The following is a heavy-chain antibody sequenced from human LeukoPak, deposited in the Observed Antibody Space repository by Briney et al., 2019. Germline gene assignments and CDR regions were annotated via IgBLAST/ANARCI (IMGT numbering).Heavy chain of an antibody. CDR2: IYPGDSDT. J-gene: IGHJ4*02. CDR1: GYSFTSYW. V-gene: IGHV5-51*04. Sequence: GESLKISCKGSGYSFTSYWIGWVRQMPGKGLEWMGIIYPGDSDTRYSPSFQGQVTISADKPISTAYLQWSSLKASDTAMYYCARSYCTNAVCWDFDYWGQGTLVTVSS. CDR3: ARSYCTNAVCWDFDY. D-gene: IGHD2-8*01.